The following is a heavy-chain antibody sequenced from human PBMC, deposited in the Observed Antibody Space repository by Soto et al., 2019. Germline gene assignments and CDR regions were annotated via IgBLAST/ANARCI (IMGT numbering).Heavy chain of an antibody. CDR2: ISYDGSNK. CDR1: GFTFSSYG. CDR3: AKDGDLSSGWPEYYFDY. D-gene: IGHD6-19*01. Sequence: GGSLRLSCAASGFTFSSYGMHWVRQAPGKGLEWVAVISYDGSNKYYADSVKGRFTISRDNSKNTLYLQMNSLRAEDTAVYYCAKDGDLSSGWPEYYFDYWGQGTLVTVSS. V-gene: IGHV3-30*18. J-gene: IGHJ4*02.